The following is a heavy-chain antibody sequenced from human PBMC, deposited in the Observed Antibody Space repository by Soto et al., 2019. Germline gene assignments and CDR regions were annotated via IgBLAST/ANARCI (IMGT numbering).Heavy chain of an antibody. CDR3: ARGDIVVVPADLMLNWFDP. CDR2: IYYSGST. D-gene: IGHD2-2*01. V-gene: IGHV4-30-4*01. Sequence: SETLSLTCTVSGGSISSGDYYWSWIRQPPGKGLEWIGYIYYSGSTYYNPSLKSRVTISVDTSKNQFSLKLSSVTAADTAVYYCARGDIVVVPADLMLNWFDPWGQGTLVTVSS. CDR1: GGSISSGDYY. J-gene: IGHJ5*02.